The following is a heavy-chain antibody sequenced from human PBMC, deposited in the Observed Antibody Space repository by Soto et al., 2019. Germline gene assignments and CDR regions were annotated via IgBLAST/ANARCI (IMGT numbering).Heavy chain of an antibody. Sequence: QVQLVESGGGVVQPGRSLRLSCAASGFTFSSYGMHWVRQAPGKGLEWVAVISYDGSEKYYAVSVKGRFTISRDNSENTLYLQMNSLRAEDTAVYYCAKGAVTTSLYYFDYWGQGTLVPVSS. D-gene: IGHD4-17*01. CDR1: GFTFSSYG. J-gene: IGHJ4*02. CDR3: AKGAVTTSLYYFDY. CDR2: ISYDGSEK. V-gene: IGHV3-30*18.